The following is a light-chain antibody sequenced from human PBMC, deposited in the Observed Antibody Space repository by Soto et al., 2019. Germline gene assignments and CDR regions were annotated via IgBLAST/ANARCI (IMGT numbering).Light chain of an antibody. V-gene: IGKV3-20*01. CDR1: QSVSSSY. CDR2: GAS. J-gene: IGKJ1*01. Sequence: EIVLTQSPGTLSLSPGERATLSCRASQSVSSSYLAWYQQKPGQAPRLLIYGASSRATGIPDRFSGSGSGTDFTLTISRLEPEDFAVYYCQQYGSSPWTFGKRTKVEI. CDR3: QQYGSSPWT.